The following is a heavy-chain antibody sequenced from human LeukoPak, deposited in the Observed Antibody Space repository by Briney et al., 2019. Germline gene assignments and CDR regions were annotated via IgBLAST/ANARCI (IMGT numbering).Heavy chain of an antibody. CDR1: GGSISSYY. J-gene: IGHJ4*02. V-gene: IGHV4-59*01. CDR2: IHYSGST. D-gene: IGHD5-24*01. CDR3: AGALRDGYFTSFFDY. Sequence: PSETLSLTCTVSGGSISSYYWSWIRQPPGKGLEWIGYIHYSGSTNYNPSLKSRITISVDTSKNQFSLKLSSVTTADTAVYYCAGALRDGYFTSFFDYWGQGTLVTVSS.